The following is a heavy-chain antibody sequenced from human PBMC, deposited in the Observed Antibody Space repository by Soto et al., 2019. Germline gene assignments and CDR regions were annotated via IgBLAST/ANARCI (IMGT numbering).Heavy chain of an antibody. D-gene: IGHD2-2*02. Sequence: GASVKVSCKASGYTFTGYYMHWVRQAPGQGLEWMGWINPNSGGTNYAQKFQGWVTMTRDTSISTAYMELSRLRSDDTAVYYCARGGYCSSTSCYNYYYGMDVWGQGTTVTVSS. V-gene: IGHV1-2*04. J-gene: IGHJ6*02. CDR2: INPNSGGT. CDR1: GYTFTGYY. CDR3: ARGGYCSSTSCYNYYYGMDV.